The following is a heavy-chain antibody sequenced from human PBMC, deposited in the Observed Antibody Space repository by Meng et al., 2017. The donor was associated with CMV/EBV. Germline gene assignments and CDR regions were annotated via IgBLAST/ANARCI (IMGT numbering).Heavy chain of an antibody. Sequence: GESLKISCAASGFTVSSNYMSWVRQAPGKGLEWVSVIYSGGSTYYADSVKGRFTISRDNSKNTLYLQMNSLRAEDTAVYYCARDAFDIVDSPDSRGYYYYVMDVWGQGTTVTVSS. V-gene: IGHV3-53*01. J-gene: IGHJ6*02. CDR1: GFTVSSNY. D-gene: IGHD2-15*01. CDR2: IYSGGST. CDR3: ARDAFDIVDSPDSRGYYYYVMDV.